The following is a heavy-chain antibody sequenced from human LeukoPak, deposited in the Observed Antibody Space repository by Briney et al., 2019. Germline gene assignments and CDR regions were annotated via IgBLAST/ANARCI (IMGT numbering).Heavy chain of an antibody. CDR3: AKDRTVGASYWYFDL. Sequence: GGSLRVSCVASGVTLSNYAMSWARQAPGKGLEWVSGISSSGSGGNTYYADSVKGRFTISRDSSRNTLFLHMNTLRAEDTAIYYCAKDRTVGASYWYFDLWGRGTLVTVSS. V-gene: IGHV3-23*01. CDR1: GVTLSNYA. CDR2: ISSSGSGGNT. J-gene: IGHJ2*01. D-gene: IGHD1-26*01.